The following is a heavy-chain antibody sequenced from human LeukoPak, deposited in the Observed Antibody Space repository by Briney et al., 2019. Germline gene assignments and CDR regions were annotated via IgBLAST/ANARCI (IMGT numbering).Heavy chain of an antibody. D-gene: IGHD6-19*01. V-gene: IGHV5-51*07. Sequence: PGESLKISCKGSGYGFTSYWIGWVHQMPGKGLEWMGIIYPGDSDTRYSPSFQGQVTISADKSIGTAYLQWSSLKASDTAMYYCARRGGQWLPQPDYWGQGTLVTVSS. CDR2: IYPGDSDT. J-gene: IGHJ4*02. CDR1: GYGFTSYW. CDR3: ARRGGQWLPQPDY.